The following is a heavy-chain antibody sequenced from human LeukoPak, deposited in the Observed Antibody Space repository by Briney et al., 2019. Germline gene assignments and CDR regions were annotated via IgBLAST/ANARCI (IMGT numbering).Heavy chain of an antibody. D-gene: IGHD3-22*01. V-gene: IGHV3-48*01. CDR1: GFTFSSHA. Sequence: GGSLRLSCGASGFTFSSHAMTWVRQAPGKGLEWVSAISISGDTTYYADSVKGRFTISRDNAKNSLYLQMNSLRAEDTAVYYCARGAYYYEDWGQGTLVTVSS. CDR2: ISISGDTT. J-gene: IGHJ4*02. CDR3: ARGAYYYED.